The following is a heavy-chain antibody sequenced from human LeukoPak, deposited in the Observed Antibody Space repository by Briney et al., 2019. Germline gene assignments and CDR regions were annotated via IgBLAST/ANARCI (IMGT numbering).Heavy chain of an antibody. J-gene: IGHJ6*03. Sequence: ASVKVSCKASGYTFTSYGISWVRQAPGQGLEWMGWISAYNGNTNYAQKLQGRVTMTTDTSASTAYMELRSLRSDDTAVYYCAKNENYDFWTSGYYYMDVWGQGTMVTVSS. CDR2: ISAYNGNT. CDR3: AKNENYDFWTSGYYYMDV. D-gene: IGHD3-3*01. CDR1: GYTFTSYG. V-gene: IGHV1-18*01.